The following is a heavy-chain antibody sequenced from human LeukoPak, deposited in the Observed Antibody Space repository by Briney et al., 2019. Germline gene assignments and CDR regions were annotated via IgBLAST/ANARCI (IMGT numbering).Heavy chain of an antibody. J-gene: IGHJ4*02. Sequence: ASVKVSCKVSGYTLTELSMHWVRQAPGKGLEWMGGFDPEDGETIYAQKFQGRVTMTEDTSTDTAYMELSSLRSEDTAVYYCATGINQLPLFDYWGQGTLVTVSS. CDR2: FDPEDGET. CDR1: GYTLTELS. D-gene: IGHD2-2*01. V-gene: IGHV1-24*01. CDR3: ATGINQLPLFDY.